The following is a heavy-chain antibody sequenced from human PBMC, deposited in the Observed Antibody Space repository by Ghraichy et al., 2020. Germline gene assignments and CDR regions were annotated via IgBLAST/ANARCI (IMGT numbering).Heavy chain of an antibody. CDR2: IKSKTDGGTT. J-gene: IGHJ3*02. Sequence: SCAASGFTFSNAWMSWVRQAPGKGLEWVGRIKSKTDGGTTDYAAPVKGRFTISRDDSKNTLYLQMNSLKTEDTAVYYCTTDSPYGMIVVPLHDAFDIWGQGTMVTVSS. V-gene: IGHV3-15*01. CDR1: GFTFSNAW. CDR3: TTDSPYGMIVVPLHDAFDI. D-gene: IGHD3-22*01.